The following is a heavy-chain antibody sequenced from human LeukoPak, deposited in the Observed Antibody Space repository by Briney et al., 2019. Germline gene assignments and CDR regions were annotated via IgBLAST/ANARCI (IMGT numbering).Heavy chain of an antibody. Sequence: GGSLRLSCAASGFNFSSYWMSWVRQAPGKGLEWVANIKQDGSEKYYVDSVKGRFTISRDNAKNSLYLQMNSLRAEDAAVYYCARDRRGPFDYWGQGTLVTVSS. D-gene: IGHD3-10*01. CDR2: IKQDGSEK. J-gene: IGHJ4*02. CDR3: ARDRRGPFDY. CDR1: GFNFSSYW. V-gene: IGHV3-7*03.